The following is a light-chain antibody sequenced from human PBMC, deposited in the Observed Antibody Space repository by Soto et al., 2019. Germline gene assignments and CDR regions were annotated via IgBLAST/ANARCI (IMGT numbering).Light chain of an antibody. J-gene: IGLJ2*01. CDR2: GNS. CDR3: QSYDSSLSASVV. Sequence: QLVLTQPPSVSGAPGQRVTISCTGSSSNIGAGYDVHWYQQLPGTAPKLLIYGNSNRPSGVPDRFSGSKSGTSASLAITGLQAEDEADYYCQSYDSSLSASVVFGGGTKVTVL. CDR1: SSNIGAGYD. V-gene: IGLV1-40*01.